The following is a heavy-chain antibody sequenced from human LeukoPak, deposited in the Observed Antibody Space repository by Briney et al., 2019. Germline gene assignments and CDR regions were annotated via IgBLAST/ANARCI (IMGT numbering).Heavy chain of an antibody. CDR2: IYYSGST. J-gene: IGHJ5*02. CDR3: AGSRGPAGRFDP. D-gene: IGHD2-15*01. CDR1: GGSISSSSYY. V-gene: IGHV4-39*01. Sequence: SETLSLTCTVSGGSISSSSYYWGWIRQPPGKGLEWIGSIYYSGSTYYNPSLKSRVTISVDTSKNQFSLKLSSVTAADTAVYYCAGSRGPAGRFDPWGQGTLVTVSS.